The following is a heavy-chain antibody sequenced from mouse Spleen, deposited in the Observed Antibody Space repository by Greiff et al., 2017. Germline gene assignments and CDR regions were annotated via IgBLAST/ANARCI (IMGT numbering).Heavy chain of an antibody. V-gene: IGHV1-50*01. CDR3: ARGGCMAHYRYEDAMYY. J-gene: IGHJ4*01. CDR2: IDPSDSYT. Sequence: QVQLQQPGAELVKPGASVKLSCKASGYTFTSYWMQWVKQRPGQGLEWIGEIDPSDSYTHSNQKFKGKATLTVDTSSSTAYMQLSSVTSEDAAVYYCARGGCMAHYRYEDAMYYWGQGTSVTVSS. D-gene: IGHD2-14*01. CDR1: GYTFTSYW.